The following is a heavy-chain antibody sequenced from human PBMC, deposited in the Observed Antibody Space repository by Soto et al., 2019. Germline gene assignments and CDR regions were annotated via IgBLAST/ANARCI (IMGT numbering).Heavy chain of an antibody. CDR2: INPNSGCT. CDR3: ARDIVLMVYAMGGFDAFDI. D-gene: IGHD2-8*01. CDR1: GYTFTGYY. Sequence: ASVKVSCKASGYTFTGYYMHWVRQASGQGVEWMGWINPNSGCTNYAQKFQGRVTMTRDTSISTAYMELSRLRSDDTAVYYCARDIVLMVYAMGGFDAFDIWGQGTMVTV. J-gene: IGHJ3*02. V-gene: IGHV1-2*02.